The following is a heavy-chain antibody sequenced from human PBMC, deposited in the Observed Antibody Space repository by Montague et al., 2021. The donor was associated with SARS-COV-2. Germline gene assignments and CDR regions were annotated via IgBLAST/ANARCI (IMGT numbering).Heavy chain of an antibody. CDR3: ARVRYFDTTFDY. D-gene: IGHD3-9*01. Sequence: PALVKPTQTLTLTGTFSGFSLSTSGMCVSWIRQPPGKALEWLALIDWXXXKFYSTSLKTRLTISKDTSKNQVVLTMTNMDPVDTATYYCARVRYFDTTFDYWGQGTLVTVSS. V-gene: IGHV2-70*01. CDR2: IDWXXXK. CDR1: GFSLSTSGMC. J-gene: IGHJ4*02.